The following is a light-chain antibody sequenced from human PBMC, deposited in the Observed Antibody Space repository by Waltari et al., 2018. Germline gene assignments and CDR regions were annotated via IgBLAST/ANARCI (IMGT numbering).Light chain of an antibody. CDR2: DAS. J-gene: IGKJ4*01. Sequence: EVVLTQSPAILSLSPGERAPLPCRASQSVRTFVAWYQQKPGQAPRLLIYDASNRATGIPARFSGSGSGTDFTLTISSLEPEDFAVYYCQQRSDWLTFGGGTRVEIK. V-gene: IGKV3-11*01. CDR1: QSVRTF. CDR3: QQRSDWLT.